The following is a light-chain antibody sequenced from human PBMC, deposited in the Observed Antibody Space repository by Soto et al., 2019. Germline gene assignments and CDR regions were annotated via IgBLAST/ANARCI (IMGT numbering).Light chain of an antibody. Sequence: DIVMTQSPASLAVSLGERATINCKSSQSVLYSSNNKNYLAWYQQKPGQPPKLLIYWASTRESGVPDRFSGSGSGTDFTLAIGSLQAEDVAVYYCQQYYSTPYTFGQGTKLEIK. CDR2: WAS. CDR1: QSVLYSSNNKNY. CDR3: QQYYSTPYT. V-gene: IGKV4-1*01. J-gene: IGKJ2*01.